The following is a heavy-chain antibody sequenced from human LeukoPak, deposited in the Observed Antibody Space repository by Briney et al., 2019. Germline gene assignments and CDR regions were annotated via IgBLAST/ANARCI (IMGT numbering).Heavy chain of an antibody. D-gene: IGHD3-16*01. V-gene: IGHV3-21*01. CDR2: ISGRSSHV. Sequence: GGSLRLSCSASGFSFSDYDMNWVRQAPGKGLEWVSAISGRSSHVYYGESVKGRFTISRDNAKNSLYLQLDSLGVEDTALYCCGRAFPPLRTSSAGDLWGQGTLVTVSS. CDR1: GFSFSDYD. CDR3: GRAFPPLRTSSAGDL. J-gene: IGHJ1*01.